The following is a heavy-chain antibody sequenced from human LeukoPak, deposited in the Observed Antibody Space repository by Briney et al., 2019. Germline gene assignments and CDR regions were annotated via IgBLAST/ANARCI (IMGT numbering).Heavy chain of an antibody. CDR3: ARDTKYALDN. CDR1: GFTFSDYS. CDR2: VGISSGNT. Sequence: PGGSLRLSCAASGFTFSDYSMNWVRQAPGKGLEWISYVGISSGNTKYADSVKGRFTISGDKAKNSLYLQMNSLRVEDTAVYYCARDTKYALDNWGQGTLVIVSS. D-gene: IGHD2-2*01. J-gene: IGHJ4*02. V-gene: IGHV3-48*01.